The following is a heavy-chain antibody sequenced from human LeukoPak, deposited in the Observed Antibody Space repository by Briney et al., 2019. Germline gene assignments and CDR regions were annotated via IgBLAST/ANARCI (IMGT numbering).Heavy chain of an antibody. D-gene: IGHD4-17*01. J-gene: IGHJ4*02. CDR2: ISSSSSYT. CDR1: GFTFSDDY. Sequence: GGSLRLSCAASGFTFSDDYMSWIRQAPGKGLEWVSYISSSSSYTNYADSVKGRFTISRDNAKNSLYLQMNSLRAEDTAVYYCARDRDGDLYFDYWGQGTLVTVSS. V-gene: IGHV3-11*06. CDR3: ARDRDGDLYFDY.